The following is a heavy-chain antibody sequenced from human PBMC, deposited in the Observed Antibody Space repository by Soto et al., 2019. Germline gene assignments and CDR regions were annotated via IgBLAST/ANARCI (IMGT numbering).Heavy chain of an antibody. V-gene: IGHV1-18*04. D-gene: IGHD3-22*01. CDR3: ARGLYYYDSSGSMFDP. CDR1: GYTFTSYG. CDR2: ISAYNGNT. Sequence: ASVKVSCKASGYTFTSYGISWVRQAPGQGLERMGWISAYNGNTNYAQKLQGRVTMTTDTSTSTAYMELRSLRSDDTAVYYCARGLYYYDSSGSMFDPWGQGTLVTVSS. J-gene: IGHJ5*02.